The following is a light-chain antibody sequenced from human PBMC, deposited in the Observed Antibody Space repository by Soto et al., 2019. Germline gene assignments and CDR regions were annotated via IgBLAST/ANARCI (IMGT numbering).Light chain of an antibody. CDR1: QSVSSNY. CDR2: GAS. V-gene: IGKV3-20*01. CDR3: QQYGASPLFT. J-gene: IGKJ4*01. Sequence: EIVLMQSPGTLSLSPGERATLSCRASQSVSSNYLAWYQQKPGQAPRLLIYGASTRATGIPDRFSGSGSGTEFTLTISRLEPEDFALYYCQQYGASPLFTFGGGTKVEIK.